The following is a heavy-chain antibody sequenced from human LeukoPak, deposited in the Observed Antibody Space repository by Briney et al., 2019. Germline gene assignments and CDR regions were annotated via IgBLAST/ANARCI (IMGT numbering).Heavy chain of an antibody. V-gene: IGHV3-23*01. D-gene: IGHD3-22*01. CDR1: GFTFSSYA. CDR2: ISGSGGST. Sequence: GGSLRLSCAASGFTFSSYAMSWVRQAPGKGLEWVSAISGSGGSTYYADSVKGRFTISRDNSKNTLYLQMNSLRAEDTAVYYCAKDELQYYYDSSGYFCDYWGQGTLVTVSS. J-gene: IGHJ4*02. CDR3: AKDELQYYYDSSGYFCDY.